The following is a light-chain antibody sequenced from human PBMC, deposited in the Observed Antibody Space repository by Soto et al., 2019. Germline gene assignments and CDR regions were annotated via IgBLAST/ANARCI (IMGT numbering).Light chain of an antibody. CDR1: QSVGSTY. V-gene: IGKV3-20*01. CDR3: QQYGETPWT. Sequence: EVVLTQSPDTLSLSPGERATLSCRASQSVGSTYLAWYQQKPGQAPRLLIFGASSRATGIADWFSGSGSGTDFTLTISRLEPEDFAVYYCQQYGETPWTFGQGTKVEIK. CDR2: GAS. J-gene: IGKJ1*01.